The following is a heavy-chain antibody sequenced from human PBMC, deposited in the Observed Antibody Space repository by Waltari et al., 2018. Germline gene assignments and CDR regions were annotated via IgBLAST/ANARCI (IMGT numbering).Heavy chain of an antibody. V-gene: IGHV1-69*05. Sequence: QVQLVQSGAEVKKPGSSVKVSCKASGGTFSSYAISWVRQAPGQGLEWMGGIIPICCTANYAQKVQGRVTITTDESTSTAYMELSSLRSEDTAVYYCARGVRGGDPLYYFDYWGQGTLVTVSS. CDR1: GGTFSSYA. CDR3: ARGVRGGDPLYYFDY. J-gene: IGHJ4*02. CDR2: IIPICCTA. D-gene: IGHD2-21*02.